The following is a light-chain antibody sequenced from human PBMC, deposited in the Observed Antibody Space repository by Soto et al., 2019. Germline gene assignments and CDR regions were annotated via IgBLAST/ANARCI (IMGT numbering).Light chain of an antibody. CDR2: DNN. CDR1: SSNIGADYA. V-gene: IGLV1-40*01. Sequence: QSVLTQPPSVSGAPGQRVTISCTGSSSNIGADYAVHWYQQLPGTAPKLLIFDNNKRPSGVPDRFSGSKSDSSASLAITWLQPEDEADCYCQSYDSTLSARYVFGTGTKLTVL. CDR3: QSYDSTLSARYV. J-gene: IGLJ1*01.